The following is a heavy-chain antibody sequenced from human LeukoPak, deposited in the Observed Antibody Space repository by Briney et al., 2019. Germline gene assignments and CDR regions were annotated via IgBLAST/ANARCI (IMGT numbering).Heavy chain of an antibody. CDR1: GFTFTLYW. J-gene: IGHJ4*02. CDR2: INQDETQQ. D-gene: IGHD6-6*01. Sequence: GGSLSLSCATSGFTFTLYWMAWIRHSPGKGREWVSNINQDETQQYYLDSVEGRFTVSRDNAKASVYLQMNNLRVDDTAVYYCSNGIYSSSYWGQGTMVTDPS. CDR3: SNGIYSSSY. V-gene: IGHV3-7*01.